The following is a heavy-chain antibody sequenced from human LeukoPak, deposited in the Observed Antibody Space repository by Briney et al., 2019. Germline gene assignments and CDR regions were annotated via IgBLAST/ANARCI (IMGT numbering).Heavy chain of an antibody. D-gene: IGHD4-17*01. V-gene: IGHV1-24*01. Sequence: ASVKVSCKVSGYTLTELSMHWVRQAPGKGLEWMGGFDPEDGETIYAQKFQGRVTMTEDTSTDTAYMELSSRRAENTAVYYCATEFSYGDYTFDYGGQGTLVTVSS. CDR3: ATEFSYGDYTFDY. CDR2: FDPEDGET. J-gene: IGHJ4*02. CDR1: GYTLTELS.